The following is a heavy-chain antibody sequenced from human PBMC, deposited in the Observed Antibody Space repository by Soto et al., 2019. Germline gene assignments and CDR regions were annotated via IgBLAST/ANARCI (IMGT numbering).Heavy chain of an antibody. CDR3: ARRKERSGPYYLDY. V-gene: IGHV1-8*01. J-gene: IGHJ4*02. D-gene: IGHD6-25*01. CDR2: MNPNTGNT. Sequence: QVQLVQSGAEVKKPGASVKVSCKASGYTLATYDFAWVRQATGQGLEWMGWMNPNTGNTGYAQAFRGRVTMTRNTSITTAYMELSSLRSEDTAEYFCARRKERSGPYYLDYWGQGTLVTVSS. CDR1: GYTLATYD.